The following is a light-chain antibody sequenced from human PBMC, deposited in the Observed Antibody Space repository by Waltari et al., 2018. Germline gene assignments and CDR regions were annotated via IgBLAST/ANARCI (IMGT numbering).Light chain of an antibody. V-gene: IGLV2-14*03. CDR1: SRHVGAVTY. CDR2: DVS. CDR3: ASYTSRNTLV. J-gene: IGLJ1*01. Sequence: QSALPQPASVSGSPGQSITISCSGTSRHVGAVTYTSWYQQHPGKVPKVMIFDVSTRPSGVPIPVSGSKSGNTASLTISGLQAEDEADYYCASYTSRNTLVFGSGTKVTIL.